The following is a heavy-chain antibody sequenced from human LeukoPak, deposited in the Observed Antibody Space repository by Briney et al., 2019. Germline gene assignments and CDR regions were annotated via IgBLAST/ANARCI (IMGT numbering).Heavy chain of an antibody. D-gene: IGHD3-10*01. V-gene: IGHV3-23*01. CDR3: AKDAVRGVIITRLFDY. J-gene: IGHJ4*02. Sequence: GSLRLFCSASGFTLSSYAMSWVRQAPGKGLEWGSAISGSGGSTYYADSVKGRFTISRDNSKNTLYLQMNSLRAEDTAVYYCAKDAVRGVIITRLFDYWGQGTLVTVSS. CDR2: ISGSGGST. CDR1: GFTLSSYA.